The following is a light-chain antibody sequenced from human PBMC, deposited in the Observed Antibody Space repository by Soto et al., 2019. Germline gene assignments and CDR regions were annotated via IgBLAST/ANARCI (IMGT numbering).Light chain of an antibody. Sequence: DVQMTQSPSSLSASVGDRVTITCRASQSIVTYLNWYQQKPGKAPKLLIYESSNLQSGVSSRFSGSGSETDFTLTMSSLQPEESATYCCQETYSIPITFGHGTRLEIK. V-gene: IGKV1-39*01. CDR2: ESS. CDR3: QETYSIPIT. CDR1: QSIVTY. J-gene: IGKJ5*01.